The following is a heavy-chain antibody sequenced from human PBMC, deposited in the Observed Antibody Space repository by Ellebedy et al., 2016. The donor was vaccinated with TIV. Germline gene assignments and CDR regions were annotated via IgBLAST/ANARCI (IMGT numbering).Heavy chain of an antibody. Sequence: MPSETLSLTCAVYGGSFSGYYWSWIRQPPGKGLEWIGEINHSGSTNYNPSLKSRVTISVDTSKNQFSLKLSSVTAADTAVYYCARLDTAMVAFDYWGQGTLVTVSS. D-gene: IGHD5-18*01. J-gene: IGHJ4*02. V-gene: IGHV4-34*01. CDR2: INHSGST. CDR1: GGSFSGYY. CDR3: ARLDTAMVAFDY.